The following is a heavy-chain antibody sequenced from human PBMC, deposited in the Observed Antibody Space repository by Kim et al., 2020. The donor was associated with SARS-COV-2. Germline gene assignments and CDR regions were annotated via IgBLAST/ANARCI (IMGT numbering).Heavy chain of an antibody. J-gene: IGHJ6*02. CDR2: ISSGSRYI. D-gene: IGHD3-16*01. V-gene: IGHV3-21*01. CDR3: ASRRDGDHYGGYYYYAMDV. CDR1: GFTFSTYS. Sequence: GGSLRLSCAASGFTFSTYSMTWVRQAPGKGLEWVSSISSGSRYIDYADPVKGRFTISRDNAKNSLYLEMNSLRAEDTAVYYCASRRDGDHYGGYYYYAMDVWGQGTTVTVSS.